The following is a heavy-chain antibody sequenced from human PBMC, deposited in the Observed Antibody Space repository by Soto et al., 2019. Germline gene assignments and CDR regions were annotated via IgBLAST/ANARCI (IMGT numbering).Heavy chain of an antibody. J-gene: IGHJ4*02. CDR2: ISSSSSTI. Sequence: GSLRLSCAASGFTFSTYSMNWVRQAPGKGLEWVSYISSSSSTIYYADSVKGRFTISRDNAKNSLFLQMNSLRAEDTAVYYCARDKVCSSTTCYANDYWGQGT. V-gene: IGHV3-48*01. CDR1: GFTFSTYS. D-gene: IGHD2-2*01. CDR3: ARDKVCSSTTCYANDY.